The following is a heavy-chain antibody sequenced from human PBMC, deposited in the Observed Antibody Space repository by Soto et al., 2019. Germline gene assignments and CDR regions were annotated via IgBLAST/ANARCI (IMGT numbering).Heavy chain of an antibody. V-gene: IGHV3-66*01. D-gene: IGHD4-17*01. CDR3: ARGGHYGDTSYYFDY. Sequence: EVQLVESGGGLVQPGGSLRLSCAASGFTVSSNYMSWVRQAPGKGLVWVSVIYSGGSTYYADSVKGRFTISRDNSKTTLYLQMNSLRAEDTAVYYCARGGHYGDTSYYFDYWGQGTLVTVSS. CDR1: GFTVSSNY. J-gene: IGHJ4*02. CDR2: IYSGGST.